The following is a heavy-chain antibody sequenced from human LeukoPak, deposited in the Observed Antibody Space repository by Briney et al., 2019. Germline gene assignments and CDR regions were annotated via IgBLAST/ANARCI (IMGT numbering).Heavy chain of an antibody. CDR3: SLLLGHAFDI. Sequence: GGSLRLSCAASGFTFSSYWMSWVRQAPGKGLEWVANVKQDGSEKYYVDSVKGRFTISRDNAKNSLYLQMNSLRAEDTAVYYCSLLLGHAFDIWGQGTMVTVSS. V-gene: IGHV3-7*02. CDR2: VKQDGSEK. D-gene: IGHD3-10*01. J-gene: IGHJ3*02. CDR1: GFTFSSYW.